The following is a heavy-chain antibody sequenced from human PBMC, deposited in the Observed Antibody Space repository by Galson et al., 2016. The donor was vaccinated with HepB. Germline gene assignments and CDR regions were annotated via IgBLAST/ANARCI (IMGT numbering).Heavy chain of an antibody. CDR2: IEPSDSYT. CDR3: ARQGYSNHESSDYYGMTV. J-gene: IGHJ6*02. V-gene: IGHV5-10-1*01. D-gene: IGHD4-11*01. CDR1: GSSFTHYW. Sequence: QSGAEVTKPGESLRISCKGSGSSFTHYWISWVRQMPGKGLEWMGRIEPSDSYTNYNPSFQGHVSISADKSITTAYLQWSSLRASDTAIYYCARQGYSNHESSDYYGMTVWDQGTTVTVSS.